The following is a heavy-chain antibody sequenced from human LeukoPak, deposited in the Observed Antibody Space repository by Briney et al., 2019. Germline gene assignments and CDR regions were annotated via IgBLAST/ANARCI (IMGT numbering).Heavy chain of an antibody. Sequence: GGSLRLSCAGSGFTFTTFWMTWVRQAPGKGLEWVANIKHDGSDEFYMDSVKGRFTVSRDNTKKLVFLQMNSLRAEDTAMYYCTRGWSFGYRSAWSDYWGPGTLVTVSS. J-gene: IGHJ4*02. CDR1: GFTFTTFW. D-gene: IGHD6-13*01. CDR3: TRGWSFGYRSAWSDY. CDR2: IKHDGSDE. V-gene: IGHV3-7*01.